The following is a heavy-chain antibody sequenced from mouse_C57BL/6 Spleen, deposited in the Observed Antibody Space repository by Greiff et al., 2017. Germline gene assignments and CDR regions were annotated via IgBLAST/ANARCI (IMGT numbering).Heavy chain of an antibody. V-gene: IGHV1-64*01. CDR1: GYTFTSYR. J-gene: IGHJ2*01. CDR2: IHPNSGST. CDR3: ARPFYYDYFDY. D-gene: IGHD2-4*01. Sequence: QVQLQQPGAELVKPGASVKLSCKASGYTFTSYRMHWVKQRPGQGLEWIGMIHPNSGSTNYNEKFKSKATLTVDKSSSTAYMQLSSLTSEDSAVYYCARPFYYDYFDYWGQGTTLTVSS.